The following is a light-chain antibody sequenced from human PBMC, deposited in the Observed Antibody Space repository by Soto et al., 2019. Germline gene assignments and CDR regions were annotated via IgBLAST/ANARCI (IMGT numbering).Light chain of an antibody. Sequence: EIVLTQSPGTLSLSPGERATLSCRASQNVGSSYLAWYQQKPGQAPRLLISGASSRATGIPDRFSGSGSGTDFPLTLSLLEPEYVAVYYCQQYSSTLSPFGPGTKLEIK. CDR3: QQYSSTLSP. V-gene: IGKV3-20*01. J-gene: IGKJ2*01. CDR1: QNVGSSY. CDR2: GAS.